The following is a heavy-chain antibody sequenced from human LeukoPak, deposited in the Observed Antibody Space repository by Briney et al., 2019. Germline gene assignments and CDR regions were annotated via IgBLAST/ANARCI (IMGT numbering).Heavy chain of an antibody. CDR1: GYSFTSYW. CDR2: IYPGDSDT. CDR3: ARLRDCSSTSCSYGMDV. D-gene: IGHD2-2*01. V-gene: IGHV5-51*01. Sequence: GESLKISCKGSGYSFTSYWIGWVRQMPGKGLEWMGIIYPGDSDTRYSPSFQGQVTISADKSISTAYLQWSSLKASDTAMYYCARLRDCSSTSCSYGMDVWGRGTTVTVSS. J-gene: IGHJ6*02.